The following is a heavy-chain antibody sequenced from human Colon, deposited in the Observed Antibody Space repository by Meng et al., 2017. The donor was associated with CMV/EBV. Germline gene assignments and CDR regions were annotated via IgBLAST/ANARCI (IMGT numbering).Heavy chain of an antibody. J-gene: IGHJ4*02. CDR3: SREVDYGGHIALGY. D-gene: IGHD4-23*01. CDR2: ISGYNGNT. Sequence: ASVKVSCKTFDYTFTNHGISWVRQAPGQGLEWMGWISGYNGNTNYAQKFQGRFTMTTDTSTSTAYMELRSLRSDDTAVYYCSREVDYGGHIALGYWGQGTLVTVSS. CDR1: DYTFTNHG. V-gene: IGHV1-18*01.